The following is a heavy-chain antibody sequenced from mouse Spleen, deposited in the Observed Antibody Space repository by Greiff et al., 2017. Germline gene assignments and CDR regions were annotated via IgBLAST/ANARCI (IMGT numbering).Heavy chain of an antibody. Sequence: EVQRVESGGGLVKPGGSLKLSCAASGFTFSDYGMHWVRQAPEKGLEWVAYISSGSSTIYYADTVKGRFTISRDNAKNTLFLQMTSLRSEDTAMYYCARGFITTASGYFDVWGAGTTVTVSS. V-gene: IGHV5-17*01. CDR3: ARGFITTASGYFDV. CDR1: GFTFSDYG. J-gene: IGHJ1*01. CDR2: ISSGSSTI. D-gene: IGHD1-2*01.